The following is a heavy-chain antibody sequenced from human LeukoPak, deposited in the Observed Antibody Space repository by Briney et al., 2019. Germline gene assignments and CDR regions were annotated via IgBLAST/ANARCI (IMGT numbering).Heavy chain of an antibody. V-gene: IGHV4-61*01. CDR3: ARDGYSGNDGL. J-gene: IGHJ4*02. D-gene: IGHD5-12*01. CDR2: IYYTGST. Sequence: PSETLSLTCTVSGYSISSAYYWGWIRQPPGKGLEWIGYIYYTGSTSYTPSLKSRVTISVDTSKNQFSLRLSSVTAADTAVYYCARDGYSGNDGLWGQGTLVTVSS. CDR1: GYSISSAYY.